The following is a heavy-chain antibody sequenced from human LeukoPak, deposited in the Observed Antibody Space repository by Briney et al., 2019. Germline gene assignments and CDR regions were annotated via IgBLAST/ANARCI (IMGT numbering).Heavy chain of an antibody. D-gene: IGHD6-19*01. Sequence: SETLSLTCTVSGGSISSYYWSWIRQPPGKGLEWIGYIYYSGSTNYNPSLKSRVTISVDTSKNQFSLKLSSVTAADTAVYYCARHAREQWLVPGYYYYMDVWGKGTTVTISS. J-gene: IGHJ6*03. CDR3: ARHAREQWLVPGYYYYMDV. CDR1: GGSISSYY. V-gene: IGHV4-59*08. CDR2: IYYSGST.